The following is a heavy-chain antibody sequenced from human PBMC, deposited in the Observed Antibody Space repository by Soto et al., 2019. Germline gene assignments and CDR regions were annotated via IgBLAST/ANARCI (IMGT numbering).Heavy chain of an antibody. Sequence: GGSVRLSCAASGFSFSSYSMNWVRQAQGKGPGWVSSISSSGNDIYYANAVKARFTISRDNAKNSLSLQMDRLRAEDTAVYYCARKNNGATYNSDDAFDIWGQGTMVT. V-gene: IGHV3-21*01. CDR3: ARKNNGATYNSDDAFDI. D-gene: IGHD1-1*01. CDR2: ISSSGNDI. CDR1: GFSFSSYS. J-gene: IGHJ3*02.